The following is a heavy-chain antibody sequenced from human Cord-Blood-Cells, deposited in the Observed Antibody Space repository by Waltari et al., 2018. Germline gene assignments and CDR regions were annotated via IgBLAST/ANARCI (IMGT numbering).Heavy chain of an antibody. CDR2: INHSGSN. Sequence: QVQLQQWGAGLLKPSETLSLTCAVYGGSFSGYYWSWIRQPPGKGLEWIGEINHSGSNNYNPSLKSRVTISVDTSKNQFSLKLSSVTAADTAVYYCAREDRGSGSYDYWGQGTLVTVSS. V-gene: IGHV4-34*01. J-gene: IGHJ4*02. CDR1: GGSFSGYY. D-gene: IGHD3-10*01. CDR3: AREDRGSGSYDY.